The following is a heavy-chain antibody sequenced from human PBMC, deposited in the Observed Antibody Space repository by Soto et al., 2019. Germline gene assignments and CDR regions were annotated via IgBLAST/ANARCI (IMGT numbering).Heavy chain of an antibody. J-gene: IGHJ3*02. CDR2: IYYSGST. D-gene: IGHD3-22*01. CDR1: GGSISSSSYY. Sequence: PSETLSLTCTVSGGSISSSSYYWGWIRQPPGKGLEWIGSIYYSGSTYYNPSLKSRVTISVDTSKNQFSLKLSSVTAADTAVYYCARHRNYYDSSGRRDAFDIWGQGTMVTVSS. V-gene: IGHV4-39*01. CDR3: ARHRNYYDSSGRRDAFDI.